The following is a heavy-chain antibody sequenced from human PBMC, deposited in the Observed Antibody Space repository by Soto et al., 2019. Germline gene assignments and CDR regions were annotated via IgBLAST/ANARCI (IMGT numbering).Heavy chain of an antibody. V-gene: IGHV3-53*01. CDR2: IYTSGTP. Sequence: GSLRLSCAASGSSVRSKYINWVRQAPGKGLEWLSTIYTSGTPYYADSVRGRFTISRDNSRNTVFLQMNSLAAEDTAIYYCVRDVGPWGQGTLVTVS. J-gene: IGHJ5*02. CDR3: VRDVGP. CDR1: GSSVRSKY.